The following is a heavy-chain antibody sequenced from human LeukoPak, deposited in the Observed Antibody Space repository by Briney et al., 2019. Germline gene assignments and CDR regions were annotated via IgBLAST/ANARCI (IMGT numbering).Heavy chain of an antibody. CDR1: GYTFTSYD. J-gene: IGHJ6*03. V-gene: IGHV1-8*01. D-gene: IGHD3-10*01. CDR3: ARGLWFGAYYYYYYMDV. Sequence: ASVKVSCKASGYTFTSYDINWVRQATGQGPEWMGWMNPNSGNTGYAQKFQGRVTMTRNTSISTHYMELSSLRSEDTAVYYCARGLWFGAYYYYYYMDVWGKGTTVTVSS. CDR2: MNPNSGNT.